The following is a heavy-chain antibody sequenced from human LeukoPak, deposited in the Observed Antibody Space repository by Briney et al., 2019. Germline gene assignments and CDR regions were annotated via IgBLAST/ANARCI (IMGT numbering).Heavy chain of an antibody. CDR2: ISAYNGNT. CDR1: GYTFTGYY. Sequence: ASVKVSCKASGYTFTGYYMHWVRQAPGQGLEWMGWISAYNGNTNYAQKLQGRVTMTTDTSTSTAYMELRSLRSDDTAVYYCARDQQLGFDYWGQGTLVTVSS. CDR3: ARDQQLGFDY. V-gene: IGHV1-18*04. J-gene: IGHJ4*02. D-gene: IGHD6-13*01.